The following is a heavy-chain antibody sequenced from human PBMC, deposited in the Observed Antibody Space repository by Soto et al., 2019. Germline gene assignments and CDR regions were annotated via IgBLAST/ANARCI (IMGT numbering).Heavy chain of an antibody. CDR2: IIPIFGTA. CDR1: GGTFSSYA. V-gene: IGHV1-69*13. CDR3: ARPRGVTTWFDP. D-gene: IGHD3-10*01. J-gene: IGHJ5*02. Sequence: ASVKVSCKASGGTFSSYAINWVRQAPGQGLEWMGGIIPIFGTANYAQKFQGRVTITADESTSTAYMELSSLRSEDTAVYYCARPRGVTTWFDPWGQGTLVTVSS.